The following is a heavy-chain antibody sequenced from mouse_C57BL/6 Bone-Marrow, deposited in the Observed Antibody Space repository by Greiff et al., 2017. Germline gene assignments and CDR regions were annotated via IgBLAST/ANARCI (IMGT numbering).Heavy chain of an antibody. Sequence: QVQLQQPGAELVKPGASVKLSCKASGYTFTSYWMHWVKQRPGRGLEWIGRIDPYSGGTKYNEKFKSKATLPVDKPSSTAYMQLSSLTSEDSEVYYCARGDYYYAMDYWGQGTSVTVSS. CDR1: GYTFTSYW. D-gene: IGHD2-4*01. J-gene: IGHJ4*01. CDR2: IDPYSGGT. CDR3: ARGDYYYAMDY. V-gene: IGHV1-72*01.